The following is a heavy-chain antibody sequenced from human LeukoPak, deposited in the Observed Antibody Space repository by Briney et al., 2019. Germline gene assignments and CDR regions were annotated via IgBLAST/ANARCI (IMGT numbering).Heavy chain of an antibody. CDR3: ARGGGVIVPFDY. CDR2: INHSGST. Sequence: PSETLSLTCAVYGGSFSGYYWSWIRQPPGKGLEWIGEINHSGSTNYNPSLKSRVTISVDTSKNQFSLKLSSVTAADTAVYYCARGGGVIVPFDYWGQGTLVTVSS. J-gene: IGHJ4*02. V-gene: IGHV4-34*01. CDR1: GGSFSGYY. D-gene: IGHD3-16*02.